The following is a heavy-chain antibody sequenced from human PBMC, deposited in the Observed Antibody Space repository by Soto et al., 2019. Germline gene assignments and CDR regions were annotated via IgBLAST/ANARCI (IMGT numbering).Heavy chain of an antibody. D-gene: IGHD3-22*01. CDR1: GGSISSGDYY. CDR2: IYHSGST. CDR3: AREINSSGSYYFDY. J-gene: IGHJ4*02. V-gene: IGHV4-30-2*01. Sequence: SETLSLTCTVSGGSISSGDYYWSWIRQPPGKGLEWIGYIYHSGSTYYNPSLKSRVTISVDRSKNQFSLKLSSVTAADTAVYYCAREINSSGSYYFDYWGQGTLVTVSS.